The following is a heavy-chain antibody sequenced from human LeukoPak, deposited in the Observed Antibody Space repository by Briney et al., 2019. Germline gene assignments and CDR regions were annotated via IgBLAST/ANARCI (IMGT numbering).Heavy chain of an antibody. V-gene: IGHV1-18*01. CDR2: ISAYNGNT. CDR1: GYTFTSYG. Sequence: GESLKVSCKASGYTFTSYGISWVRQAPGQGLEWMGWISAYNGNTNYAQKLQGRVTMTTDTSTSTAYVELRSLRSDDTAVYYCAAYDYGDPTLFDYWGQGTLVTVSS. CDR3: AAYDYGDPTLFDY. D-gene: IGHD4-17*01. J-gene: IGHJ4*02.